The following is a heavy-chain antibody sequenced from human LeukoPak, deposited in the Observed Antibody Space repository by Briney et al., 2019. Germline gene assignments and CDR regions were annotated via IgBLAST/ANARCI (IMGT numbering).Heavy chain of an antibody. Sequence: ASVKVSCKASGYAFTTYFIQWVRQAPGRGLEWMGIINPSDGTTSYAQKFQGRVSMTRDTSTSTVYMELSSLRSEDTAVFYCARIHKYCNDGVCSDYWGQGTLVTVSS. J-gene: IGHJ4*02. CDR3: ARIHKYCNDGVCSDY. CDR2: INPSDGTT. D-gene: IGHD2-8*01. V-gene: IGHV1-46*01. CDR1: GYAFTTYF.